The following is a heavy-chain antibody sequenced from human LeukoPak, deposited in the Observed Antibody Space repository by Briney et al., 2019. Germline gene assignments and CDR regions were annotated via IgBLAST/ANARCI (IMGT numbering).Heavy chain of an antibody. J-gene: IGHJ3*02. D-gene: IGHD3-3*01. CDR3: AKTPYYDFGMHAFDI. CDR2: ISGSGGST. CDR1: GGSISSSN. V-gene: IGHV3-23*01. Sequence: PSETLSLTCTVSGGSISSSNWWSWVRQAPGKGLEWVSAISGSGGSTYYADSVKGRFTISRDNSKNTLYLQMNGLRAEDTAVYYCAKTPYYDFGMHAFDIWGQGTMVTVSS.